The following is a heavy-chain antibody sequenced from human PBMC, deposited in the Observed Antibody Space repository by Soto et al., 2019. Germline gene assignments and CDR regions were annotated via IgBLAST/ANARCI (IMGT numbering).Heavy chain of an antibody. Sequence: GASVKVSCKASGGTFSSYAISWVRKAPGQGLEWMGGIIPIFGTANYAQKFQGRVTITADESTSTAYMELSSLRSEDTAVYYCARDQADIVVVPAAMGDYYYYYGMDVWGQGTTVTVSS. CDR1: GGTFSSYA. CDR2: IIPIFGTA. CDR3: ARDQADIVVVPAAMGDYYYYYGMDV. D-gene: IGHD2-2*01. J-gene: IGHJ6*02. V-gene: IGHV1-69*13.